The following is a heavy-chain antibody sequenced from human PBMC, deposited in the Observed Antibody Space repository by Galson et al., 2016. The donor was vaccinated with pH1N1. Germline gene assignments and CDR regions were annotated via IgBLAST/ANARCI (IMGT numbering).Heavy chain of an antibody. J-gene: IGHJ4*02. Sequence: QSGAEVKKPRESLRISCKGFGYSFSNYWIAWVRQMPGKGLECMGVIYPGDSDTKYNLSFEGQVVISADKSISSVFLQWNSLEASDTAMYYCARSTKGVSTGHFDSWGQGTLVTVSS. D-gene: IGHD1-1*01. CDR3: ARSTKGVSTGHFDS. CDR1: GYSFSNYW. CDR2: IYPGDSDT. V-gene: IGHV5-51*03.